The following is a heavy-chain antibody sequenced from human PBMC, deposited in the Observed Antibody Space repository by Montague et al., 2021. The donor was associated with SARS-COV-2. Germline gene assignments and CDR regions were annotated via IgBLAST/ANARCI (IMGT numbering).Heavy chain of an antibody. CDR3: AGHSLGYCSSTSCYVG. J-gene: IGHJ4*02. V-gene: IGHV4-39*01. Sequence: SETLSLTCTVSGGSISSSSYYWGWIRQPPGKGLEWIGSIYYSGSTYYNPSLKSRVTISVDTSKNQFSLKLSSVTAADTAVYYCAGHSLGYCSSTSCYVGWGQGTLVTVSS. CDR2: IYYSGST. CDR1: GGSISSSSYY. D-gene: IGHD2-2*01.